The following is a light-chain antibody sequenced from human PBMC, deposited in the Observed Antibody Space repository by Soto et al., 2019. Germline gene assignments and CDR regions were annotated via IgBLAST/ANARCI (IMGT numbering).Light chain of an antibody. J-gene: IGLJ2*01. CDR2: DVS. CDR1: SSDVGGYNY. V-gene: IGLV2-14*01. Sequence: QSALTQPASVSGSPGQSITISCTGTSSDVGGYNYVSWYQQHPGKAPKLMIYDVSNRPSGVSNRFSCTKSGNTASLTISGRQAEDEADYYCSSYKGSSTLVVFGGGTKLTVL. CDR3: SSYKGSSTLVV.